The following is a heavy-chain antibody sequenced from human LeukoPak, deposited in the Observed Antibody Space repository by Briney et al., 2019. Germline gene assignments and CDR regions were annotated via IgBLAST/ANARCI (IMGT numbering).Heavy chain of an antibody. Sequence: PSETLSLTCAVYGGSFSGYCWSWIRQPPGKGLEWIGEINHSGSTNYNPSLKSRVTISVDTSKNQFSLRLSSVTAADTAVYYCISTSPIPPGSFDYWGQGTLVTVSS. CDR3: ISTSPIPPGSFDY. CDR2: INHSGST. V-gene: IGHV4-34*01. J-gene: IGHJ4*02. CDR1: GGSFSGYC. D-gene: IGHD2-2*01.